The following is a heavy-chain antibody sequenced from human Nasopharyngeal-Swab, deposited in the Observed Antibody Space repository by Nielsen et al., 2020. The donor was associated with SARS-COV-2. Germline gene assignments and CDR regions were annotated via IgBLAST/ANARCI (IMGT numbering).Heavy chain of an antibody. CDR2: ISGSGGST. V-gene: IGHV3-23*01. Sequence: WIRQPPGKGLEWVSAISGSGGSTYYADSVKGRFTISRDNSKNTLYLQMNSLGAEDTAVYYCAKGKVVVVITPLGYWGQGTLVTVSS. D-gene: IGHD3-22*01. J-gene: IGHJ4*02. CDR3: AKGKVVVVITPLGY.